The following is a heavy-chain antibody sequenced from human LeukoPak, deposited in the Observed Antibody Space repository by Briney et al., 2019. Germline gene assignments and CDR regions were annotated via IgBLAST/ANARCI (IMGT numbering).Heavy chain of an antibody. J-gene: IGHJ5*02. CDR1: GYNFTTYW. CDR3: ARHTKRPQAGWFDP. CDR2: IYPRDSQI. Sequence: GESLKISCKASGYNFTTYWIGWVRQMPGKGLEYMGIIYPRDSQIRYSLSFQGQVTISADKSISTAYLQWTSLKASDTAIYYCARHTKRPQAGWFDPWGQGTLVTVSS. D-gene: IGHD6-25*01. V-gene: IGHV5-51*01.